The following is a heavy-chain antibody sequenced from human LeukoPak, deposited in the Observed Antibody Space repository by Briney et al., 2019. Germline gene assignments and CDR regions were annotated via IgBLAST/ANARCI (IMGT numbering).Heavy chain of an antibody. CDR2: IYYSGST. CDR3: AREGVYCSSTSCYISGWFDP. V-gene: IGHV4-30-4*02. CDR1: GGSISSGDYY. D-gene: IGHD2-2*02. J-gene: IGHJ5*02. Sequence: SETLSLTCTVSGGSISSGDYYWSWIRQPPGKGLEWIGYIYYSGSTYYNPSLKSRVTISVDTSKNQFSLKLSSVTAADTAVYYCAREGVYCSSTSCYISGWFDPWGQGTLVTVSS.